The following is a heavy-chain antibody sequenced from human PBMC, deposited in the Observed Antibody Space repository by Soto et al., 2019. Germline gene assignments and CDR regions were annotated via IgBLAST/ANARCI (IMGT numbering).Heavy chain of an antibody. CDR2: FRSGGDDGTT. J-gene: IGHJ4*02. Sequence: GGSLRLSCAASGFTFSSYSMSWVRQAPGKGLEWVSGFRSGGDDGTTYYADSVKGRFTISRDNSKNTLFLQMNSLRAEDTAIYYCAKKVNSGPGSQYFDYWGQGTLVTV. D-gene: IGHD3-10*01. CDR3: AKKVNSGPGSQYFDY. V-gene: IGHV3-23*01. CDR1: GFTFSSYS.